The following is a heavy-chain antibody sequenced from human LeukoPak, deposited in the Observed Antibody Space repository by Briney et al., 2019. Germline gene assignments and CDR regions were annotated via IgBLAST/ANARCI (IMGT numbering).Heavy chain of an antibody. D-gene: IGHD6-13*01. V-gene: IGHV3-30*03. J-gene: IGHJ4*02. CDR2: ISYDGTNK. CDR3: ARDEQQLVFSYFDY. Sequence: QTGGSLRLSCAASGLTFSRSAMHWVRQAPGKGLEWVAVISYDGTNKYYEDSVKGRFTISRDNSKNTLSLQMNSLRAEDTAVYYCARDEQQLVFSYFDYWGQGTLVTVSS. CDR1: GLTFSRSA.